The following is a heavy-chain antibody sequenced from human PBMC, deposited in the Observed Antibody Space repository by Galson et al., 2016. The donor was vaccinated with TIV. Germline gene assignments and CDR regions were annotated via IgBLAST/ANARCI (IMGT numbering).Heavy chain of an antibody. J-gene: IGHJ4*02. CDR2: ICGTGGST. V-gene: IGHV3-23*01. Sequence: SLRLSCAASGFRFNSYAMNWVRQAPGKGLEWVSSICGTGGSTYYADSVKGRFTISRDSYKDTVYLQMNSLRAEDTATYFCAKDRQWIPSSLDYWGQGILVTVSS. CDR1: GFRFNSYA. CDR3: AKDRQWIPSSLDY. D-gene: IGHD5-18*01.